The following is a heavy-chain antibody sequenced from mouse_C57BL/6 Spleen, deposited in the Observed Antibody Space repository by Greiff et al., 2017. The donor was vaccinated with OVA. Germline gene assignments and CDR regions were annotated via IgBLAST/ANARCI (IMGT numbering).Heavy chain of an antibody. J-gene: IGHJ3*01. CDR1: GYTFTDYY. V-gene: IGHV1-26*01. CDR3: ARSRLGLFAY. Sequence: VQLQQSGPELVKPGASVKISCKASGYTFTDYYMNWVKQSHGKSLEWIGDINPNNGGTSYNQKFKGKATLTVDKSSSTAYMELRSLTSEDSAVYYCARSRLGLFAYWGQGTLVTVSA. CDR2: INPNNGGT. D-gene: IGHD1-2*01.